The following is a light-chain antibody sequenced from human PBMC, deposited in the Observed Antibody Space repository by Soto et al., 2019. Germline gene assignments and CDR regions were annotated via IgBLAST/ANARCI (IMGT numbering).Light chain of an antibody. J-gene: IGKJ4*01. CDR2: HAS. Sequence: AIQMTQSPASLSASVGDTVIITCRASQGVGRDLGWYQQKPRKAPRLLIYHASTLLSGVPSRFSGSGSVTDFTLTIASLQPEDFATYFCLQDYSNPLTFGGGTKVERK. CDR1: QGVGRD. CDR3: LQDYSNPLT. V-gene: IGKV1-6*01.